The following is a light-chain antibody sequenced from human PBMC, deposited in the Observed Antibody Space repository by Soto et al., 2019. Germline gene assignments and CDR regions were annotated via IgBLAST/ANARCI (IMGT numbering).Light chain of an antibody. V-gene: IGKV3-20*01. Sequence: EIVLTQSPGTLSLSPGERATLSCRASQSVSSNYLAWYQQKPGQPPRLLISDASSRATGIPDRFSGSGSGTAFTLTISGLEPEDFAVYYCQHYGRSPPPWTFGQGTKVEIK. CDR1: QSVSSNY. CDR2: DAS. J-gene: IGKJ1*01. CDR3: QHYGRSPPPWT.